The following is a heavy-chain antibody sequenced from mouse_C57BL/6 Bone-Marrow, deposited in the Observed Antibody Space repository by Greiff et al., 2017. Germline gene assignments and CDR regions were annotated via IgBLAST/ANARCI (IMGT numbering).Heavy chain of an antibody. V-gene: IGHV5-6*02. CDR2: ISSGGSYT. J-gene: IGHJ3*01. Sequence: EVKVVESGGDLVKPGGSLKLSCAASGFTFSSYGMSWVRQTPDKRLEWVATISSGGSYTYYPDSVKGRFTISRDNAKNTLYLQMSSLKSEDTAMYYCARRDQAWFAYWGQGTLVTVSA. CDR3: ARRDQAWFAY. CDR1: GFTFSSYG.